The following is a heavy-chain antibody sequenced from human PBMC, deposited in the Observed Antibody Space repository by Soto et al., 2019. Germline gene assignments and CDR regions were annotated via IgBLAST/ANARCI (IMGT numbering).Heavy chain of an antibody. Sequence: PGGSLRLSCAASGFTFSSYAMSWVRQAPGKGLEWVSAISGSGGSTYYADSVKGRFTISSDNSKDTLYLQMNSLRAEDTAVYYCAKVKALVGSWYGGYFDYWGQGTLVTVSS. CDR2: ISGSGGST. V-gene: IGHV3-23*01. D-gene: IGHD6-13*01. J-gene: IGHJ4*02. CDR1: GFTFSSYA. CDR3: AKVKALVGSWYGGYFDY.